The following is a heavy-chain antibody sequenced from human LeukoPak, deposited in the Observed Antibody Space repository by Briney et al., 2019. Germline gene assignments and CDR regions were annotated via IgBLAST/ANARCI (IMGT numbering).Heavy chain of an antibody. CDR3: ATLGSIVWGRKGTASSL. CDR2: IYSGGTT. V-gene: IGHV3-53*04. D-gene: IGHD2-21*02. Sequence: GGSLRLSCAASGFTVTSNYMSWVRQAPGKVLVWVSIIYSGGTTFYADSVRGRFTISRHNSKNTLYLQMNSLRAEDTAVYFCATLGSIVWGRKGTASSLWGQGTLVTVSS. CDR1: GFTVTSNY. J-gene: IGHJ4*02.